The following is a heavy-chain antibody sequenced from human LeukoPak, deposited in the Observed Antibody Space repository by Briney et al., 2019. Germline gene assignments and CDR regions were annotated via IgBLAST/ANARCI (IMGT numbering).Heavy chain of an antibody. CDR3: ASTRGDSSGCAFDY. CDR2: SYSDTNT. Sequence: PGGSLRLSCTASGFTVSNNYMSWVRQAPGKGLEWVSISYSDTNTNYADSVKGRFTISRDNAKNSLYLQMNSLRDEDTAVYYCASTRGDSSGCAFDYWGQGTLVTVSS. D-gene: IGHD3-22*01. V-gene: IGHV3-53*01. CDR1: GFTVSNNY. J-gene: IGHJ4*02.